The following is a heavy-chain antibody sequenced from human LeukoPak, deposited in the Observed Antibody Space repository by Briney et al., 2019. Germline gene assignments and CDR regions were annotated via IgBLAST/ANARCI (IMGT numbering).Heavy chain of an antibody. D-gene: IGHD4-17*01. V-gene: IGHV1-2*06. CDR1: GYSFTGYY. Sequence: ASVKVSCKASGYSFTGYYLHWVRQAPGQGLEWMGRINPNNGATNYAQKFQGRGTMTRDTSISTAYMELSRLRSDDTALYYCAKASDYGDYVSVYYYMDVWGKGTTVTVSS. J-gene: IGHJ6*03. CDR2: INPNNGAT. CDR3: AKASDYGDYVSVYYYMDV.